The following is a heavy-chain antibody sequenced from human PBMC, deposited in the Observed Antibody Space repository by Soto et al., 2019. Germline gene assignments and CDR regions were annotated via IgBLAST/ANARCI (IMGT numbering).Heavy chain of an antibody. J-gene: IGHJ4*02. CDR1: GGSISSGGYS. CDR2: IYHSGSM. CDR3: ARVPEY. V-gene: IGHV4-30-2*01. Sequence: SETLSPTCAVSGGSISSGGYSWSWIRQPPGKGLEWIGYIYHSGSMYYNPSLKSRVTISVDRSKNQFSLKLSSVTAADTAVYYCARVPEYWGQGTLVTVS.